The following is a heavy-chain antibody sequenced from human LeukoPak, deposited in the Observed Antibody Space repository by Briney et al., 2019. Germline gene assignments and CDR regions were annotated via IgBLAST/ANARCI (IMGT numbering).Heavy chain of an antibody. CDR3: GTVRGPDSSRWYSDY. D-gene: IGHD6-13*01. J-gene: IGHJ4*02. CDR1: GLTFSNYG. V-gene: IGHV3-33*01. Sequence: GGFLRLSYAASGLTFSNYGMHWVRQAPGKGLEGVAVIWYDGSNKYYADSVKGRFTISRDNSKNTLYLQMNSLRAEDTAVYYCGTVRGPDSSRWYSDYWGQGTLVTVSS. CDR2: IWYDGSNK.